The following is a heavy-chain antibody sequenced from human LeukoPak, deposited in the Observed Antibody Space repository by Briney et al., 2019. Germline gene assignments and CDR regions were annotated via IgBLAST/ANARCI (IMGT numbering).Heavy chain of an antibody. CDR3: AKRPCYYDSSGWELSYFDY. D-gene: IGHD3-22*01. Sequence: SYIYYADSVNGRFTISRDNAQNSLFLQMNSLRAEDTAVYYCAKRPCYYDSSGWELSYFDYWGQGTLVTVSS. J-gene: IGHJ4*02. CDR2: SYI. V-gene: IGHV3-21*01.